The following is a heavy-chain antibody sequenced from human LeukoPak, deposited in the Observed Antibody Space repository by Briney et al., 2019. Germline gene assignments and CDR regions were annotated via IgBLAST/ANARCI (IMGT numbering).Heavy chain of an antibody. Sequence: SETLSLTCTVSGGSISSYYWSWIRQPPGKGLEWIGYIYYSGSTNYNPSLKSRVTISVDTSKNQFSLKLSSVTAADTAVYYCARGRPHSGSYIAWGQGTLVTVSS. CDR2: IYYSGST. D-gene: IGHD1-26*01. CDR3: ARGRPHSGSYIA. CDR1: GGSISSYY. J-gene: IGHJ4*02. V-gene: IGHV4-59*01.